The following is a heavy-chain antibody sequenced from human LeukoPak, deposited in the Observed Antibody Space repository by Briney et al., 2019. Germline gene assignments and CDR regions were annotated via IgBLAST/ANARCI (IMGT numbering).Heavy chain of an antibody. J-gene: IGHJ3*02. D-gene: IGHD3-3*01. CDR1: GYTFTSYY. CDR3: ARDGATIFGVVIKSAFDI. Sequence: ASVKVSCKASGYTFTSYYMHWVRQAPGQGLEWMGIINPSGGNTSYAQKFQGRVTMTRDTSTSTVYMELSSLRSEDTAVYYCARDGATIFGVVIKSAFDIWGQGTMVTVSS. V-gene: IGHV1-46*01. CDR2: INPSGGNT.